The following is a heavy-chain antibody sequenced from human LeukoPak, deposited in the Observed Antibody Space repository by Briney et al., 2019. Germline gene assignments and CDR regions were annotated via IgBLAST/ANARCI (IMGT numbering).Heavy chain of an antibody. V-gene: IGHV1-2*02. CDR3: ARGYDFWSGYHDY. Sequence: ASVKVSCKASGYTFTSYGISWVRQAPGQGLEWMGWINPNSGGTNYAQKFQGRVTMTRDTSISTAYMELSRLRSDDTAVYYCARGYDFWSGYHDYWGQGTLVTVSS. D-gene: IGHD3-3*01. CDR2: INPNSGGT. CDR1: GYTFTSYG. J-gene: IGHJ4*02.